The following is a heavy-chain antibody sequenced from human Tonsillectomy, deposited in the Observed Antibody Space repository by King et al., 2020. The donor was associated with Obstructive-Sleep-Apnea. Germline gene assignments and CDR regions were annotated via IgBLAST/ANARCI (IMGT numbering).Heavy chain of an antibody. CDR1: GGSISSSSYY. CDR3: ARDRLERPYYYYGMDV. V-gene: IGHV4-39*07. Sequence: QLQESGPGLVKPSETLSLTCTVSGGSISSSSYYWGWIRQPPGKVLEWIGSIYYSGSTYYNPSLKSRVTISVDTSTNQFSLRLSSVTAADTAVYYCARDRLERPYYYYGMDVWGQGTTVTVSS. J-gene: IGHJ6*02. CDR2: IYYSGST. D-gene: IGHD1-1*01.